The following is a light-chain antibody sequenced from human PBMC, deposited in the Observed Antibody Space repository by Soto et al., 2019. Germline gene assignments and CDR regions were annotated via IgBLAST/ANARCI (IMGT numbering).Light chain of an antibody. CDR3: QQYNNWPPDT. V-gene: IGKV3-15*01. CDR1: QSVSNY. CDR2: GAS. Sequence: EIVMTQSPATLSVSPGERATLSCRASQSVSNYLAWYQQKPGQAPRLLIYGASTRATGIPARFSGSGSGTEFTLTISSLQSEDLAVYFCQQYNNWPPDTFGQGTKLEIK. J-gene: IGKJ2*01.